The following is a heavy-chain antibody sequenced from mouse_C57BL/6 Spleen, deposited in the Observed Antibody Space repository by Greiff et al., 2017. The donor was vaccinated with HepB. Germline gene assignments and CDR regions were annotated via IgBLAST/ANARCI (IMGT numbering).Heavy chain of an antibody. CDR1: GYAFSSYW. J-gene: IGHJ3*01. V-gene: IGHV1-80*01. D-gene: IGHD2-3*01. CDR3: ARWIYDGYYWFAY. Sequence: QVQLKESGAELVKPGASVKISCKASGYAFSSYWMNWVKQRPGKGLEWIGQIYPGDGDTNYNGKFKGKATLTADKSSSTAYMQLSSLTSEDSAVYFCARWIYDGYYWFAYWGQGTLVTVSA. CDR2: IYPGDGDT.